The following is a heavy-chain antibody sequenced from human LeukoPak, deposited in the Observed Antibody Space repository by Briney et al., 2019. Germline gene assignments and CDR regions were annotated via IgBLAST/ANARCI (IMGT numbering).Heavy chain of an antibody. Sequence: PGGSLRLSCAASGFTFSSYWMHWVRQAPGKGLVWVSRIKSDGSTNYADSVKGRFTISRDNAKNTVSLQMNSLRAEDTAVYYCARRGGDSTGHQGDFDYWGQGTLVTVSS. CDR3: ARRGGDSTGHQGDFDY. CDR2: IKSDGST. J-gene: IGHJ4*02. CDR1: GFTFSSYW. V-gene: IGHV3-74*01. D-gene: IGHD3-22*01.